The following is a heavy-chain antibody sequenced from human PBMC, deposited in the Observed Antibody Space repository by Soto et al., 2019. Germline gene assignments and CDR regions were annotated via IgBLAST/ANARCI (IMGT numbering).Heavy chain of an antibody. V-gene: IGHV4-39*01. D-gene: IGHD1-7*01. CDR2: IYHTGNA. CDR3: ATAVYDCRNYATGWFDH. CDR1: GDSISNSRFY. J-gene: IGHJ5*02. Sequence: PSETLSLTCSVSGDSISNSRFYWAWIRQPPGEGLEWIGSIYHTGNAYYNPSLKSRVTISVDTSKNQFSLKLTSVTAADAALYYWATAVYDCRNYATGWFDHWGQGTVVTVSS.